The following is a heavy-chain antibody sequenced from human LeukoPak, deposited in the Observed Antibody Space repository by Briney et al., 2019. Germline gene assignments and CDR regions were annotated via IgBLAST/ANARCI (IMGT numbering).Heavy chain of an antibody. D-gene: IGHD2-15*01. CDR3: AKVRYCSGVNCYPDDY. J-gene: IGHJ4*02. CDR1: GFTFDDYG. CDR2: INWNGGST. Sequence: PGGSLRLSCAASGFTFDDYGMSWVRQAPGKGLEWVSGINWNGGSTGYADSVKGRLTISRDNSKNTLYLQMNSLRAEDTAVYYCAKVRYCSGVNCYPDDYWGQGTLVTVSS. V-gene: IGHV3-20*04.